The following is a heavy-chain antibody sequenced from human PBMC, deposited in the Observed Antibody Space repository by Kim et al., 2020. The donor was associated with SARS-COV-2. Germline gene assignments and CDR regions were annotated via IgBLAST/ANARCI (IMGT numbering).Heavy chain of an antibody. V-gene: IGHV1-3*01. D-gene: IGHD6-13*01. CDR3: ARVGYSNTWSLCY. J-gene: IGHJ4*02. Sequence: ASVKVSCKASGYTFTSYNGHWLRQAPGQRLEWMGWISGGNGNTKYSHKLQDRVTITRDTSANTFYMDLNSLRSEDTAVYYCARVGYSNTWSLCYWGQGTLVTVSS. CDR1: GYTFTSYN. CDR2: ISGGNGNT.